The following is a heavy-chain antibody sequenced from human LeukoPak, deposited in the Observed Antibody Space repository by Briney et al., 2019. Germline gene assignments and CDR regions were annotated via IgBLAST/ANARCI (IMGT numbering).Heavy chain of an antibody. CDR1: GLRFSRFW. Sequence: GSLRLSCAASGLRFSRFWMSWVRQAPGKGLEWVANIEEDGSEKNYVDSVGGRFTISRDNAKKSLYLQMNSLRDGDTALYYCVAGATSFDPWGQGTLVTVSS. J-gene: IGHJ5*02. CDR2: IEEDGSEK. V-gene: IGHV3-7*01. CDR3: VAGATSFDP. D-gene: IGHD3-10*01.